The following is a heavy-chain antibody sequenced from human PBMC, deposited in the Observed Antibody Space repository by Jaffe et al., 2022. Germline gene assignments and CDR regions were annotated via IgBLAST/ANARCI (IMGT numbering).Heavy chain of an antibody. CDR2: IYHSGST. V-gene: IGHV4-38-2*01. D-gene: IGHD6-13*01. CDR1: GYSISSGYY. CDR3: ARQVSDSSSWYSLSEFDY. Sequence: QVQLQESGPGLVKPSETLSLTCAVSGYSISSGYYWGWIRQPPGKGLEWIGSIYHSGSTYYNPSLKRRVTISLDTSKNQFSLKLSSVTAADTAVYYCARQVSDSSSWYSLSEFDYWGQGTLVTVSS. J-gene: IGHJ4*02.